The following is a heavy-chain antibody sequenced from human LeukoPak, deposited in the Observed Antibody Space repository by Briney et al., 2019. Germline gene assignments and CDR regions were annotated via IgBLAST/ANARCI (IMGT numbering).Heavy chain of an antibody. V-gene: IGHV3-30*02. CDR2: IRYDGSNK. D-gene: IGHD3-10*01. CDR3: AKEGYYGSGSPTIYYFDY. Sequence: PGGSPRLSCAASGFTFSSYGMHWVRQAPGKGLEWVAFIRYDGSNKYYADSVRGRFTISRDNSKNTLYLQMNSLRAEDTAVYYCAKEGYYGSGSPTIYYFDYWGQGTLVTVSS. CDR1: GFTFSSYG. J-gene: IGHJ4*02.